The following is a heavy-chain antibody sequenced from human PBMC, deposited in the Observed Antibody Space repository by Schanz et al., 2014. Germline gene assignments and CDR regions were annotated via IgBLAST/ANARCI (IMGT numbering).Heavy chain of an antibody. D-gene: IGHD1-1*01. CDR3: ARDVGRPGHFWYFDL. V-gene: IGHV1-2*02. CDR2: TNPNGGA. J-gene: IGHJ2*01. CDR1: GYTFTSHY. Sequence: QVQLVQSGAEVKKPGASVKVSCQTSGYTFTSHYMHWVRQAPGQGLEWMGVTNPNGGAEFAQKFQGRISMTRDSSTTTFYMELSSLTSDDTAVYFCARDVGRPGHFWYFDLWGRGTLVTGSS.